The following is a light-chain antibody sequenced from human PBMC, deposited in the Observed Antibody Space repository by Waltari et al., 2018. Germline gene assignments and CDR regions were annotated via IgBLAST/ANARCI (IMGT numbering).Light chain of an antibody. Sequence: QSVLTQPPSASGTPGQRVPTSCSGSRSHIASNTLNWYQQLPGTAPKLLIYSNNQRPSGVPDRFSGSKSGTSASLAISGLQSEDEADYYCAAWDDSLNGVVFGGGTKLTVL. J-gene: IGLJ2*01. CDR3: AAWDDSLNGVV. V-gene: IGLV1-44*01. CDR2: SNN. CDR1: RSHIASNT.